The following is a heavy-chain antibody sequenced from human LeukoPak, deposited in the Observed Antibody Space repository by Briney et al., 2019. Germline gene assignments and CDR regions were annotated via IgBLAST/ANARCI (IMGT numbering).Heavy chain of an antibody. CDR2: ISSSSNTI. V-gene: IGHV3-48*02. J-gene: IGHJ4*02. CDR1: GFTFSSYS. D-gene: IGHD5-18*01. Sequence: GGSLRLSCAASGFTFSSYSMNWVRQAPGKGLEWVSYISSSSNTIYYADSVKGRFTISRDNAKNSLYLQMNSLRDEDTALYYCVTDTSMGGLFDYWGQGTLITVSS. CDR3: VTDTSMGGLFDY.